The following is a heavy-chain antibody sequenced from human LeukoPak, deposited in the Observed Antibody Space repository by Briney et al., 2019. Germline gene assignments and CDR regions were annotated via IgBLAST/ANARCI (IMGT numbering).Heavy chain of an antibody. CDR1: GGSISSSNW. D-gene: IGHD6-13*01. V-gene: IGHV4-4*02. CDR3: ASGGIAAAGTLFDY. J-gene: IGHJ4*02. CDR2: IYHSGST. Sequence: PSETLSLTCAVSGGSISSSNWWSWVRQPPGKGLEWIGEIYHSGSTNYNPSLKSRVTISVDKSKNQFSLKLSSVTAADTAVYYCASGGIAAAGTLFDYWGQGTLVTVSS.